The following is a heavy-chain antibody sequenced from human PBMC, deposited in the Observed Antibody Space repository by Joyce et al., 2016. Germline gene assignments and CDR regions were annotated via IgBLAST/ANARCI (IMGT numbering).Heavy chain of an antibody. Sequence: EVQLVETGGALIQPGGSLRLSCAASGFTVSSNYISWVRQAPGKGLGCVSVIYSGGSTYYADAVKGGFTISRDNSKNTRYLQMNSLRAEDTAVYYCARGLGCSSTSCYGVFDYWGQGTLVTVSS. CDR2: IYSGGST. D-gene: IGHD2-2*01. V-gene: IGHV3-53*02. J-gene: IGHJ4*02. CDR1: GFTVSSNY. CDR3: ARGLGCSSTSCYGVFDY.